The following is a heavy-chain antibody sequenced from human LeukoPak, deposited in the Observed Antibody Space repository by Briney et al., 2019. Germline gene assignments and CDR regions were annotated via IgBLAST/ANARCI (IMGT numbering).Heavy chain of an antibody. J-gene: IGHJ4*02. V-gene: IGHV4-59*01. CDR1: GGSISSYY. CDR2: IYYSGSP. D-gene: IGHD3-10*01. CDR3: ARASGGDGSGSL. Sequence: SETLSLTCTVSGGSISSYYWSWLRQPPWKGLEWIGYIYYSGSPDYNPSLKSRVTISVDTSKNQFSLNLSSVTAADTAMYYCARASGGDGSGSLWGQGTLVTVSS.